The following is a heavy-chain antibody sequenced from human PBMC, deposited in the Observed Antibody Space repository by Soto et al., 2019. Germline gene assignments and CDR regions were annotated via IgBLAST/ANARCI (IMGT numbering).Heavy chain of an antibody. CDR2: ISGSGSST. CDR3: AKDRAWQSGRYYYGMDV. CDR1: GFTFSSYA. Sequence: PGGSLRLSCAASGFTFSSYAMSWVRQAPGKGLEWVAAISGSGSSTHLADSVKGRFTISRDNSKNTLYLHMNSLTTEDTALYYCAKDRAWQSGRYYYGMDVWGQGTTVTVSS. J-gene: IGHJ6*02. V-gene: IGHV3-23*01. D-gene: IGHD3-10*01.